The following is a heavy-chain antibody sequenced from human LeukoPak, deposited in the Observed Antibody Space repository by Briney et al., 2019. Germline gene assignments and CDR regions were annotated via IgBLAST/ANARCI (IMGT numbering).Heavy chain of an antibody. CDR1: GFMVSRNY. V-gene: IGHV3-53*01. Sequence: GRSLRLSCAASGFMVSRNYMSWVRQAPGTGLEAGSVMYTGGSTYYADSVKGRFTISRDNSKNTLNLQMNSLRAEDTALYYCARRISGASYAFDIWGQGTMVTVSS. CDR3: ARRISGASYAFDI. CDR2: MYTGGST. J-gene: IGHJ3*02.